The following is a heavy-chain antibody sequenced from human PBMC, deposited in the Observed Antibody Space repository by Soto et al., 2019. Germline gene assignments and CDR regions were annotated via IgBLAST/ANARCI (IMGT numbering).Heavy chain of an antibody. CDR1: GYSFAGYW. J-gene: IGHJ4*02. CDR2: IDPSDSQT. CDR3: ARHSSTSVRAPMKY. D-gene: IGHD2-2*01. V-gene: IGHV5-10-1*01. Sequence: GESLKISCKGSGYSFAGYWITWVRQKPGKGLEWMGRIDPSDSQTYYSPSFRGHVTISATKSITTVFLQWSSLRASDTAMYYCARHSSTSVRAPMKYWGQGTLVTVSS.